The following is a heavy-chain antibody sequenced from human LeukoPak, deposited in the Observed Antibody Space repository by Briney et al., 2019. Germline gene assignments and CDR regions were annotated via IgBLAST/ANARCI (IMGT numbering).Heavy chain of an antibody. CDR2: INGDGSWT. V-gene: IGHV3-74*01. CDR3: VSFYETY. CDR1: GNYW. D-gene: IGHD2-2*01. Sequence: GGSLRLSCAASGNYWMHWVRQAPGKGLVWVSHINGDGSWTTYADSVKGRFTISKDNAKNTVYLQMNNLRAEDTAVYYCVSFYETYWGRGTLVTV. J-gene: IGHJ4*02.